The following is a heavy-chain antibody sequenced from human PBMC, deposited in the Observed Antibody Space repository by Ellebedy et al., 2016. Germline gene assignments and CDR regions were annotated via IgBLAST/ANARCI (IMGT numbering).Heavy chain of an antibody. CDR2: IYYSGST. V-gene: IGHV4-39*01. CDR3: ARHRGVGTGPLRFLEWLFSAIDY. J-gene: IGHJ4*02. CDR1: GGSISSSSYY. Sequence: SETLSLTCTVSGGSISSSSYYWGWIRQPPGKGLEWIGSIYYSGSTYYNPSLKSRVTISVDTSKNQFSLKLSSVTAADTAVYYCARHRGVGTGPLRFLEWLFSAIDYWGQGTLVTVSS. D-gene: IGHD3-3*01.